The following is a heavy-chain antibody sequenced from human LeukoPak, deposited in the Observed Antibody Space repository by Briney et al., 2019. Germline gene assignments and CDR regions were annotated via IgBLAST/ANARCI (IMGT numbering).Heavy chain of an antibody. V-gene: IGHV3-53*01. Sequence: GGSLRLSCAASGFTVSSNYMSWVRQAPGKGLEWVSVIYSGGSTYYADSVKGRFTISRDNSKNTLYLQMNGLRAEDTAVYYCARGTYYYDSSGSPTDYYFDYWGQGTLVTVSS. CDR1: GFTVSSNY. CDR3: ARGTYYYDSSGSPTDYYFDY. CDR2: IYSGGST. J-gene: IGHJ4*02. D-gene: IGHD3-22*01.